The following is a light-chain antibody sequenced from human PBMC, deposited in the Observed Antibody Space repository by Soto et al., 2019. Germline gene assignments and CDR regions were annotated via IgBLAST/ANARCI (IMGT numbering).Light chain of an antibody. CDR3: QQAYSIPRS. Sequence: IQMTQSPPSLSASQGDRITINCRASQSINNFLHWYQKKPGKAPELLIFAASTLQTGVPSRFPRRGSGTDFPPTISSLEAEDFATYYCQQAYSIPRSFGQGTKV. J-gene: IGKJ1*01. CDR2: AAS. CDR1: QSINNF. V-gene: IGKV1-39*01.